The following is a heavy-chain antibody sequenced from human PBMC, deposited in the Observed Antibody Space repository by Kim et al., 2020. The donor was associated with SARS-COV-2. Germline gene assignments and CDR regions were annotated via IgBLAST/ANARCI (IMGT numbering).Heavy chain of an antibody. V-gene: IGHV3-11*06. CDR3: ARWSGYGSGSYYNRLDY. J-gene: IGHJ4*02. D-gene: IGHD3-10*01. Sequence: KGRFTISRDNAKNSLYLQMNGLRAEDTAVYYCARWSGYGSGSYYNRLDYWGQGTLVTVSS.